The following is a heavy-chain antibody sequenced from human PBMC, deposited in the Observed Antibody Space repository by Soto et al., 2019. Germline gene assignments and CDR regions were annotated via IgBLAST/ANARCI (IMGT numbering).Heavy chain of an antibody. V-gene: IGHV3-23*01. D-gene: IGHD3-10*01. CDR1: GFTFSTYA. Sequence: EVQLLESGGVLVQPGGSLRLSCAASGFTFSTYAMTWVRQAPGKGLEWVSSISGSGGRTYYADSVKGRFTISRDNSKNTLYLQTNSLRAEDTAVYYCAKAGDYHGSESYFPLGYWGQGTLVPVSS. CDR3: AKAGDYHGSESYFPLGY. J-gene: IGHJ4*02. CDR2: ISGSGGRT.